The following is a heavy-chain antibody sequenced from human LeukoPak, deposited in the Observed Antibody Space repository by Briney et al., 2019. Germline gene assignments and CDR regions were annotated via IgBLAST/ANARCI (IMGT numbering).Heavy chain of an antibody. J-gene: IGHJ4*02. V-gene: IGHV4-39*07. CDR2: IYYSGST. CDR3: ARGTYYAFWSDYYSPSQMFDY. D-gene: IGHD3-3*01. Sequence: SETLSLTCTVSGVSISSSNSYWGWIRQPPGKGLEWIGSIYYSGSTYYNPSLKSRVTISKDTSKNQFSLKLSSVTAADTAVYYCARGTYYAFWSDYYSPSQMFDYWGQGTLVTVSS. CDR1: GVSISSSNSY.